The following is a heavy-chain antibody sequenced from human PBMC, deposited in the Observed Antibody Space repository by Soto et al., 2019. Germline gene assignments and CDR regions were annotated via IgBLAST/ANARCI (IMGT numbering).Heavy chain of an antibody. Sequence: SCKTSGDTLSKYGSNWVRQAPGKGLEWVSGVSWDRVSAGYADSVQGRFTVSRDRAKNSLDLQMDSLKPDDTALYFCALSTADIVLLPSNIHFESWGQGILVTVSS. CDR1: GDTLSKYG. J-gene: IGHJ4*02. CDR2: VSWDRVSA. CDR3: ALSTADIVLLPSNIHFES. V-gene: IGHV3-9*01. D-gene: IGHD2-8*02.